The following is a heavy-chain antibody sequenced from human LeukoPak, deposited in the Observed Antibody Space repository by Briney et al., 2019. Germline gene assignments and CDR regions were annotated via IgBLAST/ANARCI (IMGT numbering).Heavy chain of an antibody. CDR1: GGSITGYY. J-gene: IGHJ4*02. Sequence: SETLSLTCTVSGGSITGYYWTWIRQPAGKGLEWIGRVSDTGRAYYNPSLERRVTISLDTSNNRFSLKVTSVTAADTAVYYCARGTDMTPISGDYSFVYWGQGTLVSVSS. V-gene: IGHV4-4*07. CDR3: ARGTDMTPISGDYSFVY. CDR2: VSDTGRA. D-gene: IGHD5-12*01.